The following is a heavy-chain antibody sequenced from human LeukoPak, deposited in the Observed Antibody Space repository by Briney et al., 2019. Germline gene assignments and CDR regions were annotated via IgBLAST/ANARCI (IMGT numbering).Heavy chain of an antibody. Sequence: PGGSLRLSCAASGFTFSSYWMSWVRQAAGKGLEWVANVRQDGSEKYYVDSVKGRFTISRDNAENSLDLQMNSLRAEDTAVYYCARIHHDGSGGGNDYWGQGTLVTVSS. J-gene: IGHJ4*02. CDR1: GFTFSSYW. CDR3: ARIHHDGSGGGNDY. D-gene: IGHD3-10*01. V-gene: IGHV3-7*01. CDR2: VRQDGSEK.